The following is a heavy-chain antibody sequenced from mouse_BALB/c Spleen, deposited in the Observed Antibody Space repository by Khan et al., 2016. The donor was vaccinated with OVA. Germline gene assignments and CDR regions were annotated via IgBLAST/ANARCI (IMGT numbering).Heavy chain of an antibody. J-gene: IGHJ3*01. Sequence: VRLQQSGPELVKPGASVKIPCKASGYTFTDYNMDWVKQSHGKSLEWIGDITPNNGGTVYNQKFKGKATLTVDKSSSTAYMDLRSLTSEDTAVYYCAGSGYGSLAYWGQGTLVTVSA. V-gene: IGHV1-18*01. D-gene: IGHD2-2*01. CDR3: AGSGYGSLAY. CDR2: ITPNNGGT. CDR1: GYTFTDYN.